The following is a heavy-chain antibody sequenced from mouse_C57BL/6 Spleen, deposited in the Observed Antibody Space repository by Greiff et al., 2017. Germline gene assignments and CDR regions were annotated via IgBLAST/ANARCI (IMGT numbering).Heavy chain of an antibody. CDR3: ARGIDYYAMDY. V-gene: IGHV5-17*01. D-gene: IGHD5-2*01. CDR1: GFTFSDYG. Sequence: EVKLMESGGGLVKPGGSLKLSCAASGFTFSDYGMHWVRQAPEKGLEWVAYISSGSSTIYYADTVKGRFTISRDNAKNTLFLQMTSLRSEDTAMYYCARGIDYYAMDYWGQGTSVTVSS. J-gene: IGHJ4*01. CDR2: ISSGSSTI.